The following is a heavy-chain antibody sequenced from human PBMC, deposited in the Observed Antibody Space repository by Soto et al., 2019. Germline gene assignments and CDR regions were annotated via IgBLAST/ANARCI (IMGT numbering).Heavy chain of an antibody. CDR1: GFTFSRYA. Sequence: QVQLVESGGGVVQPGRSLRLSCAASGFTFSRYAMHWVRQAPGKGLEWVAVISYDGSNKYYADSVKGRFTISRDNSKNTLYLQMNSLRAEDTAVYYCARARTYSSSWWFFDYWGQGTLVTVSS. CDR2: ISYDGSNK. D-gene: IGHD6-13*01. J-gene: IGHJ4*02. V-gene: IGHV3-30-3*01. CDR3: ARARTYSSSWWFFDY.